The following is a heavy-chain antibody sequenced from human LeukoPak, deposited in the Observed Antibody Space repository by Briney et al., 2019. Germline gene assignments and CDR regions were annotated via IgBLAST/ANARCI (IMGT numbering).Heavy chain of an antibody. Sequence: SQTLSLTCAISGDSVSSSSAAWNWIRQSPSRGLEWLGRTYYRSKWYNDYAVSIKSRVNINPDTSKNQFSLQLNSVTPEDTAVYYCARDSSGWLETFDYWGQGTLVTVSS. V-gene: IGHV6-1*01. CDR3: ARDSSGWLETFDY. CDR2: TYYRSKWYN. D-gene: IGHD6-19*01. CDR1: GDSVSSSSAA. J-gene: IGHJ4*02.